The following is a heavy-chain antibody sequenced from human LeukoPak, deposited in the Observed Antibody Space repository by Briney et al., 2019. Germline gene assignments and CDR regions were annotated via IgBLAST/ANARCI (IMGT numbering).Heavy chain of an antibody. D-gene: IGHD1-7*01. CDR3: ARARNYASNWFDP. Sequence: PGASLRLSCAASGFTVSSNYMSWVRQAPGKGLEWVSVIYSGGSTYYADSVKGRFTISRDNAKNTLYLQMNSLRAEDTAVYYCARARNYASNWFDPWGQGTLVTVSS. V-gene: IGHV3-53*01. CDR2: IYSGGST. CDR1: GFTVSSNY. J-gene: IGHJ5*02.